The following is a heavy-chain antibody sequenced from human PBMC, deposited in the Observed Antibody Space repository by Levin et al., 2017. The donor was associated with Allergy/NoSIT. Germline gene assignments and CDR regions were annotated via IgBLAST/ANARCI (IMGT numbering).Heavy chain of an antibody. D-gene: IGHD2/OR15-2a*01. J-gene: IGHJ6*02. CDR2: IYYSGSA. CDR1: GGSISSDSYY. Sequence: SETLSLTCTVSGGSISSDSYYWAWIRQPPGKGLEWIGSIYYSGSAYYNPSLKTRLTISVDTSKNQFSLRLNSVTAADTAVYYCAGEPNSPYYYYYGLDVWGQGTTVIVSS. CDR3: AGEPNSPYYYYYGLDV. V-gene: IGHV4-39*07.